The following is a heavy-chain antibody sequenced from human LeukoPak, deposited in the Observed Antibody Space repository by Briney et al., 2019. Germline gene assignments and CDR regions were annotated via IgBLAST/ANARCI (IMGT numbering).Heavy chain of an antibody. D-gene: IGHD2-2*01. Sequence: SETLSLTCTVSGGSISSYYWSWIRQPAGKGLEWIGRIYTSGSTNYNPSLKSRVTMSVDTSKNQFSLKLSSVTAAGTAVYYCARDIVVVPAATHYYYYYMDVWGKGTTVTVSS. CDR1: GGSISSYY. CDR2: IYTSGST. V-gene: IGHV4-4*07. J-gene: IGHJ6*03. CDR3: ARDIVVVPAATHYYYYYMDV.